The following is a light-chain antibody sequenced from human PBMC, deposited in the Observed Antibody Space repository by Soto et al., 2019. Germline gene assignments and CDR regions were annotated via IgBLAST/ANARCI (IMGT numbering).Light chain of an antibody. V-gene: IGKV3-15*01. J-gene: IGKJ2*01. CDR2: GAS. CDR3: QQYKNWPYT. CDR1: QSVSTN. Sequence: EIVMTQSPATLSVSPGERATLSCRASQSVSTNLAWYQQKPGQAPRLLIYGASTRATGIPARFSGSGSGTEFTLTISSLQAEDFAVYYCQQYKNWPYTFGQGNKLEIK.